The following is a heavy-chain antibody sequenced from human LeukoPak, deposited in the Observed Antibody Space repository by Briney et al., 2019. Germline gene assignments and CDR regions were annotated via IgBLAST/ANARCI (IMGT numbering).Heavy chain of an antibody. CDR3: ARNDASDI. J-gene: IGHJ3*02. CDR2: IYSGGST. V-gene: IGHV3-66*01. Sequence: GGSLRLSCAASGFIVSSNYMSWVRQAPGKGLEWISVIYSGGSTYYADSVKGRFTISRDNSKNTLFLQMNSLRAEDTAVYYCARNDASDIWGQGTMATVSS. CDR1: GFIVSSNY.